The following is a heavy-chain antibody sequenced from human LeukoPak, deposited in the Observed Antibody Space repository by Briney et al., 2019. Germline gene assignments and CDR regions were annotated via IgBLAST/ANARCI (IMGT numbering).Heavy chain of an antibody. V-gene: IGHV3-74*01. J-gene: IGHJ5*02. Sequence: GGSLRLSCAASGFTFSSFWMHWVRRAPGKGQVWVSRINSDGSSTSYADSVKGRFTISRDNAKNTLYLQMNSLRAEDTAVYYCARDPGVSSGINWFDPWGQGTLVTVSS. CDR2: INSDGSST. D-gene: IGHD3-22*01. CDR1: GFTFSSFW. CDR3: ARDPGVSSGINWFDP.